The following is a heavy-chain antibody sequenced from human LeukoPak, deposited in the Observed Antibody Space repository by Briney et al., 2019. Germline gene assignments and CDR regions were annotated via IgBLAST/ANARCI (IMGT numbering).Heavy chain of an antibody. V-gene: IGHV4-38-2*02. Sequence: SETLSLTCTVSGYSISSGYYWGWIRQPPGKGLEWIGSIYHSGSTYYNPSLKSRVTISVDPSKNQFSLKLSSVTAADTAVYYCARARRWYRHDILTGYYAFDYWGQGTLVTVST. CDR3: ARARRWYRHDILTGYYAFDY. CDR2: IYHSGST. CDR1: GYSISSGYY. J-gene: IGHJ4*02. D-gene: IGHD3-9*01.